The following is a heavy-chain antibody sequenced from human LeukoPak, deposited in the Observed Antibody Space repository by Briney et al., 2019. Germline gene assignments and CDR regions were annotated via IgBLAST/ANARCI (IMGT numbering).Heavy chain of an antibody. D-gene: IGHD6-19*01. V-gene: IGHV1-2*02. J-gene: IGHJ4*02. CDR2: INPNSGGT. CDR1: GYTFTGYY. Sequence: ASVTVSCKASGYTFTGYYMHWVRQAPGQGLEWMGWINPNSGGTNYAQKFQGRVTMTRDTSISTAYMELSRLRSDDTAVYYCARAIRYSSGWYPPGYWGQGTLVTVSS. CDR3: ARAIRYSSGWYPPGY.